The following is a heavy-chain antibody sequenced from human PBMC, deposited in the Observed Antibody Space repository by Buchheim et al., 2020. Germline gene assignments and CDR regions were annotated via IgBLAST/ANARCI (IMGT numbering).Heavy chain of an antibody. D-gene: IGHD2-15*01. V-gene: IGHV3-30*03. Sequence: QVQLVESGGGVVQPGRSLRLSCAASGFTFSSYGMHWVRQAPGKGLEWVAVISYDGSNKYYADSVKGRFTISRDNSKNPLYLQMNSLRAEDTAVYYCARDRVVAARSYYGMDVWGQGTT. CDR2: ISYDGSNK. CDR3: ARDRVVAARSYYGMDV. CDR1: GFTFSSYG. J-gene: IGHJ6*02.